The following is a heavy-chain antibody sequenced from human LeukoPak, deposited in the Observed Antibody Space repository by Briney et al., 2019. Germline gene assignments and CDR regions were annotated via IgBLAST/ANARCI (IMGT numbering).Heavy chain of an antibody. V-gene: IGHV4-39*02. Sequence: SETLSLTCTVTGGSISSGDYYWSWLRQPPGKGLEWIASIYSGGMTFYSPSLKSRLTISADTSRNHFSLRLSSVTAADTALYXXXRXFDHXTAYFDSWGQGSLVTVSS. CDR1: GGSISSGDYY. CDR3: XRXFDHXTAYFDS. J-gene: IGHJ4*02. D-gene: IGHD1-14*01. CDR2: IYSGGMT.